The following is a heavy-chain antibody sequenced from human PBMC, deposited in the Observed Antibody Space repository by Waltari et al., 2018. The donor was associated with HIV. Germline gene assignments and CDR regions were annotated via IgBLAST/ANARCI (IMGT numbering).Heavy chain of an antibody. CDR2: INHSGST. J-gene: IGHJ6*02. CDR1: GGSFSGYY. CDR3: ARQHDYGGPTSKYYQYYGMDV. Sequence: VQLQQWGAGLLKPSETLSLTCAVSGGSFSGYYWSWIRQSPGKGLEWIGQINHSGSTNHNPSRQSRVTMSVDTSKNHFSLNLSAVTAADSAVYHCARQHDYGGPTSKYYQYYGMDVWGQGTTVTVS. V-gene: IGHV4-34*01. D-gene: IGHD4-17*01.